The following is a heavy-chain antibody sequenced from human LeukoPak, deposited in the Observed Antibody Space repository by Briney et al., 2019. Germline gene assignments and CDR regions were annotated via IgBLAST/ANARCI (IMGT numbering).Heavy chain of an antibody. J-gene: IGHJ2*01. Sequence: SETLSLTCAVYGGSFSGYYWSWIRQPPGKGLEWIGYIYYSGSTNYNPSLKSRVTISVDTSKNQFSLKLSSVTAADTAVYYCARKTYYYDSSGPTGGPRPWYFDLWGRGTLVTVSS. D-gene: IGHD3-22*01. V-gene: IGHV4-59*01. CDR1: GGSFSGYY. CDR2: IYYSGST. CDR3: ARKTYYYDSSGPTGGPRPWYFDL.